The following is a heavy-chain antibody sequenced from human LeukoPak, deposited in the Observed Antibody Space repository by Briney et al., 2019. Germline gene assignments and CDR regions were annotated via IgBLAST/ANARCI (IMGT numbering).Heavy chain of an antibody. V-gene: IGHV4-4*07. CDR3: ARLVRMWGYFDS. J-gene: IGHJ4*02. CDR1: GVSITTYY. CDR2: LYASGPT. Sequence: SETLSLTCSVSGVSITTYYWSWFRQTAGKGPDWIGRLYASGPTNYNPSLKSRVTMSVDTSKNQLSLNVRSVTVADTAVYFCARLVRMWGYFDSWGQGTLVAVSS. D-gene: IGHD6-6*01.